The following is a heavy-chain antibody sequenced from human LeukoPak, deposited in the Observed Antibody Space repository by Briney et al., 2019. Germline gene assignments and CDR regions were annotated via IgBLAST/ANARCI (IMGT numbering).Heavy chain of an antibody. D-gene: IGHD6-13*01. CDR2: IYYSGST. CDR1: GGSISSSSYY. Sequence: SETLSLTCTVSGGSISSSSYYWGWIRQPPGKGLEWIGSIYYSGSTYYNPSLKSRVTISVDTSKNQFSLKLSSVTAADTAVYYCASLIAAAHSWGQGTLVTVSS. J-gene: IGHJ4*02. CDR3: ASLIAAAHS. V-gene: IGHV4-39*07.